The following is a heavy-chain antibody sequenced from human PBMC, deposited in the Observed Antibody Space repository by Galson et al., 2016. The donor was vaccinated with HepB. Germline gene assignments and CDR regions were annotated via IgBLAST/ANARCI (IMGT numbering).Heavy chain of an antibody. CDR2: ISRSGSTR. V-gene: IGHV3-11*01. D-gene: IGHD3-3*01. Sequence: SLRLSCAASAFTFSDYYMSWIRKAPGKGLEWVSYISRSGSTRYYADSVKGRFTISRANSRNSLFLQMNILRVKDTAIYYCARVTSPHYDFWSGYSDAWGQGTTVTVSS. J-gene: IGHJ6*02. CDR1: AFTFSDYY. CDR3: ARVTSPHYDFWSGYSDA.